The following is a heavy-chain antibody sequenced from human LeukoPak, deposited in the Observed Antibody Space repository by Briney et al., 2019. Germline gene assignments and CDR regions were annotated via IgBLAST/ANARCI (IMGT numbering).Heavy chain of an antibody. D-gene: IGHD3-9*01. CDR1: GYSFTSYW. Sequence: GESLKISCKGSGYSFTSYWIGWVRQMPGKGLEWMGIIYPGDSDTRYSPSFQGQVTISADKSISTAYLQWSSLKASDTAMYYCARLGRDYDILTAPGGWFDPWGQGTLVTVSS. J-gene: IGHJ5*02. V-gene: IGHV5-51*01. CDR3: ARLGRDYDILTAPGGWFDP. CDR2: IYPGDSDT.